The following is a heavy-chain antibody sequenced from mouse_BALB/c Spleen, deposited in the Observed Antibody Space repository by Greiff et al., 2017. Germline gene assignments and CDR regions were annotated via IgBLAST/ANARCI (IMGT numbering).Heavy chain of an antibody. CDR1: GYTFTSYW. CDR3: TRVRLRRGFAY. CDR2: IDPSDSYN. V-gene: IGHV1S127*01. J-gene: IGHJ3*01. Sequence: QVQLQQSGAELVKPGASVKMSCKASGYTFTSYWMHWVKQRPGQGLEWIGVIDPSDSYNSYNQKFKGKATLTVDTSSSTAYMQLSSLTSEDSAVYYCTRVRLRRGFAYWGQGTLVTVSA. D-gene: IGHD2-4*01.